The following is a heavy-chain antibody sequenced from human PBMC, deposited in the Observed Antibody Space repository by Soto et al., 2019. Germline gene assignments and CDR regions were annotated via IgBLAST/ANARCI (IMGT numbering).Heavy chain of an antibody. V-gene: IGHV3-7*01. J-gene: IGHJ6*02. CDR3: ARVYPGSRWPYHYYGMDV. Sequence: EVQLVESGGGLVQPGGSLRLSCVASGFTFSSYWMSWVRQAPGKGLEWVANIKQDGSEKYYVDSVKDRFTISRDNAKNSLYLQMNGLRAEDSAVYYCARVYPGSRWPYHYYGMDVWGQGTTVTVSS. D-gene: IGHD6-19*01. CDR1: GFTFSSYW. CDR2: IKQDGSEK.